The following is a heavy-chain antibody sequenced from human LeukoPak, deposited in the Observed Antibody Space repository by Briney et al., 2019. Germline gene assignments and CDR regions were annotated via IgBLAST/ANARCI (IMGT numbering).Heavy chain of an antibody. Sequence: PGGSLRLSCAASGFTFSSYGMHWVRQAPGKGLEWVAVILSDGSKEFYTDSVKGRFTISRDNAKNSLYLQTHSLRAEDTAVYYCVRDNPRCCGVVPAKIGDYWGQGTLVTVSS. J-gene: IGHJ4*02. CDR2: ILSDGSKE. CDR1: GFTFSSYG. D-gene: IGHD2-15*01. CDR3: VRDNPRCCGVVPAKIGDY. V-gene: IGHV3-33*01.